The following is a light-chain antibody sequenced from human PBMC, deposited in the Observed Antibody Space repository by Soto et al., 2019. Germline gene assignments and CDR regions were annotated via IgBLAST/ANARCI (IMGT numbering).Light chain of an antibody. Sequence: DIQMTQSPSSLSAPVGDRVTITCRASQSISSYLNWYKQKPGKAPKLLIYAASSLQSGVPSRFSGSGSGTDFTLTISILQPEDFATYYCQQSYSTPPITFGQGTRLEIK. J-gene: IGKJ5*01. CDR3: QQSYSTPPIT. V-gene: IGKV1-39*01. CDR2: AAS. CDR1: QSISSY.